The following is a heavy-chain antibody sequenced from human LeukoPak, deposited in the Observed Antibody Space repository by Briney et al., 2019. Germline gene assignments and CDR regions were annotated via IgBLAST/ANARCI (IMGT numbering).Heavy chain of an antibody. Sequence: GGSLRLSCEVSGSTLTDYWMNWVRQAPGKGPEWVASIRQDGSEKTYVDSVKGRFTISRDNTKNSLSLQLNGLRAEDTAVYYCARDGTAAGLYFDLWGQGTLVTVSS. V-gene: IGHV3-7*01. CDR2: IRQDGSEK. CDR3: ARDGTAAGLYFDL. CDR1: GSTLTDYW. J-gene: IGHJ4*01. D-gene: IGHD6-13*01.